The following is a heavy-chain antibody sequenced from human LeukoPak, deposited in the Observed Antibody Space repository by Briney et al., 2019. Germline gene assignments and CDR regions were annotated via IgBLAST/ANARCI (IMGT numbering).Heavy chain of an antibody. CDR3: AREPSSGYYYYMDV. V-gene: IGHV4-31*03. Sequence: SETLSLTRTVSGGSISSGGYYWSWIRQHPGKGLEWIGYIYYSGSTYYNPSLKSRVTISVDTSKNQFSLKLSSVTAADTAVYYCAREPSSGYYYYMDVWGKGTTVTVSS. CDR1: GGSISSGGYY. J-gene: IGHJ6*03. CDR2: IYYSGST.